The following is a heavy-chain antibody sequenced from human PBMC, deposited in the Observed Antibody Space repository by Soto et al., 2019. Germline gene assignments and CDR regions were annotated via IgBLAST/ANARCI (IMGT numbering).Heavy chain of an antibody. J-gene: IGHJ6*02. CDR3: ARDLWGYCGTDCFPLDV. CDR1: GGAISRYY. D-gene: IGHD2-21*02. Sequence: SETLSLTCTVSGGAISRYYWSWIRQPTGKGLEWIGYMYNTGSTVYNPSFKSRVTISVDTSKNQFSLQLNSVTAADTAVYYCARDLWGYCGTDCFPLDVWGQGTTVTVSS. V-gene: IGHV4-59*01. CDR2: MYNTGST.